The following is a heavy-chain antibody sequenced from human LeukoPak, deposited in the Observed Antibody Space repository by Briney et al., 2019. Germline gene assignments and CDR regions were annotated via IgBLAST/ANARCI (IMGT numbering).Heavy chain of an antibody. CDR3: AKGSSTTCPCYRDY. J-gene: IGHJ4*02. D-gene: IGHD2-2*01. V-gene: IGHV3-23*01. CDR1: GFTFTNYA. CDR2: ITTDGRST. Sequence: GGSLRLSCAASGFTFTNYAMSWVRQAPGKGLEWVSAITTDGRSTYYADSVKGRFSISRDNSKNTLYLQMNSLRAEDTALYYCAKGSSTTCPCYRDYWGQGTLVTVSS.